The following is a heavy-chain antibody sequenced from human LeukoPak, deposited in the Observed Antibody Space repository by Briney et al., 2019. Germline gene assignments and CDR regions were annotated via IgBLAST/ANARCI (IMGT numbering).Heavy chain of an antibody. J-gene: IGHJ4*02. CDR3: ALGDYGKPFDY. Sequence: GGSLRLSCAASGFTFSSYWMHWVRQAPGKGLVWVSRINSDGSNTSYADSVKGRFTISRDNAKNSLYLQMNSLRAEDTAVYYCALGDYGKPFDYWGQGTLVTVSS. V-gene: IGHV3-74*01. CDR1: GFTFSSYW. D-gene: IGHD4-17*01. CDR2: INSDGSNT.